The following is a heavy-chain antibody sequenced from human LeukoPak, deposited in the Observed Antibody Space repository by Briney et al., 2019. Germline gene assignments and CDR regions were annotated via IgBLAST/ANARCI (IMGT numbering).Heavy chain of an antibody. V-gene: IGHV3-30*04. CDR3: ASLVATEAFDI. CDR2: ISYDGSNK. Sequence: GGSLRLSCAASGFTFSSYAMHWVRQAPGKGLEWVAVISYDGSNKYYADSVKGRFTISRDNSKNTLYLQMNSLRAEDTAVYYCASLVATEAFDIWGQGTMVTVSS. J-gene: IGHJ3*02. D-gene: IGHD5-12*01. CDR1: GFTFSSYA.